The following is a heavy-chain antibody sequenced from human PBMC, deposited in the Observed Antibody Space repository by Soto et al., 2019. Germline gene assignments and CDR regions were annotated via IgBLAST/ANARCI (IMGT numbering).Heavy chain of an antibody. CDR3: ARGAPYYYDSGSYYILDF. D-gene: IGHD3-10*01. J-gene: IGHJ4*02. Sequence: ASVKVSCKASGYTFTSYDINWVQQATGQGLEWMGWMNPDSANTGYTQKFQGRVTMTSNTSISTAYMELSSLKSEDTAVYYCARGAPYYYDSGSYYILDFWGQGTLVTVSS. CDR2: MNPDSANT. CDR1: GYTFTSYD. V-gene: IGHV1-8*01.